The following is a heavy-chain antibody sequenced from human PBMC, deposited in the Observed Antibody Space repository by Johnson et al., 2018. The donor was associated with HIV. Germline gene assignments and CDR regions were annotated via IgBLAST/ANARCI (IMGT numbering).Heavy chain of an antibody. CDR3: ARAPRAFCDGDCYPNAFGI. J-gene: IGHJ3*02. CDR1: GFTFDDYG. Sequence: VQLVESGGGVVRPGGSLRLSCAASGFTFDDYGMNWIRQAPGKGLEWVSGINWNGGSTGYADSVKGRFTISRDNAKNSLYLQMNSLRAEDTAVYYCARAPRAFCDGDCYPNAFGIWGQGTMVTVSS. V-gene: IGHV3-20*04. D-gene: IGHD2-21*02. CDR2: INWNGGST.